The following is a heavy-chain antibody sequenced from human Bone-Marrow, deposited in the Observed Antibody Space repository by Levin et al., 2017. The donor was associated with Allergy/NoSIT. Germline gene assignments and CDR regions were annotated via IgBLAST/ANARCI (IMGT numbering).Heavy chain of an antibody. CDR1: GFTFSSHT. Sequence: GESLKISCAASGFTFSSHTVNWVRQAPGKGLEWVASISTTGQYIYYADSVKGRFTISIDNARQYVYLQINSLRAEDTAGYYCAGHGTGTRSYYYYGMDVWGQGTTVTVSS. CDR3: AGHGTGTRSYYYYGMDV. D-gene: IGHD1/OR15-1a*01. CDR2: ISTTGQYI. J-gene: IGHJ6*02. V-gene: IGHV3-21*01.